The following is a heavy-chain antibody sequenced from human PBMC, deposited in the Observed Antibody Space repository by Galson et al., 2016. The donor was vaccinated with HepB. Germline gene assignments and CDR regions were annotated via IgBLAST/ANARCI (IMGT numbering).Heavy chain of an antibody. CDR2: ISTGGTYT. V-gene: IGHV3-11*05. J-gene: IGHJ4*02. Sequence: LEWVSYISTGGTYTNYADSVNGRFTISRDNAKNSLYLQMDSLRAEDTALYYCARARAGGYESYDYWGQGTLVTVSS. CDR3: ARARAGGYESYDY. D-gene: IGHD5-12*01.